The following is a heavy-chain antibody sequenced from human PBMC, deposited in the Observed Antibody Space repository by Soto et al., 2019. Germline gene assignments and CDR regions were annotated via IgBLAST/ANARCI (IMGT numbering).Heavy chain of an antibody. J-gene: IGHJ4*02. Sequence: QVQLVQSGAEEKKPGASVKVSCKASGYTFTSYAMHWVRQAPGQRLEWMGWINAGNGNTKYSQKFQGRVTITRDTSASTDYMELSSLRSEATAVYYCARVSGWYFLDYWGQGTLVTVSS. CDR3: ARVSGWYFLDY. D-gene: IGHD6-19*01. CDR2: INAGNGNT. CDR1: GYTFTSYA. V-gene: IGHV1-3*05.